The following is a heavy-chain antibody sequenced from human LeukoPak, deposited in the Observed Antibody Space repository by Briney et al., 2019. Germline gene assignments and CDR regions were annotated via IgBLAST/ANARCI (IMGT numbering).Heavy chain of an antibody. J-gene: IGHJ5*02. CDR1: GYTFTSYG. D-gene: IGHD2-15*01. V-gene: IGHV1-18*01. CDR3: ARDGTSRYCSGGSCGNWFDP. Sequence: ASVKVSCKASGYTFTSYGISWVRQAPGQGLEWMGWISAYNGNTNYAQKLQGGVTMTTDTSTSTAYMELRSLRSDDTAVYYCARDGTSRYCSGGSCGNWFDPWGQGTLVTVSS. CDR2: ISAYNGNT.